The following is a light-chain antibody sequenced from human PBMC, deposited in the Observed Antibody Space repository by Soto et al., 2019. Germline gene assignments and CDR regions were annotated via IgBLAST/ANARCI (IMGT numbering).Light chain of an antibody. V-gene: IGLV1-40*01. CDR3: QSCDSSLSGSGV. CDR1: SSNIGAGYD. J-gene: IGLJ1*01. CDR2: RNT. Sequence: QSVLTQPPSVSWAPGQRVTISCTDSSSNIGAGYDVHWYQQLPGTAPKLLIYRNTNRPSGVPDRFSGSKSGNSASLAITGLQAEDEADYYCQSCDSSLSGSGVFGTGTKVTVL.